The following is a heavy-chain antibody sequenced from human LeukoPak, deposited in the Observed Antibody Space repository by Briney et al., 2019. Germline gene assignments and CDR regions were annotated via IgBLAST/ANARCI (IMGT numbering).Heavy chain of an antibody. J-gene: IGHJ4*02. CDR3: AIYCGGDCPYFDY. CDR1: GYTFSGYY. CDR2: INPNSGGT. V-gene: IGHV1-2*06. Sequence: ASVKVSCKASGYTFSGYYIHWVRQAPGQGLEWMGRINPNSGGTNYAQKFQGRVTMTRDTSISTAYMELSRLRSDDTAVYYCAIYCGGDCPYFDYWGQGTLVTISS. D-gene: IGHD2-21*02.